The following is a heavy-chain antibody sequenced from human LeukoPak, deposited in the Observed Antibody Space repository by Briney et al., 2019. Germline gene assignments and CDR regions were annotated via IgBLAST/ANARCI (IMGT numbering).Heavy chain of an antibody. D-gene: IGHD2-2*01. CDR3: AKDPYGTRYFDY. J-gene: IGHJ4*02. CDR1: GFTFSSHA. CDR2: LSGSGYNT. V-gene: IGHV3-23*01. Sequence: QSGGSLRLSCAASGFTFSSHALSWVRQAPGKGLEWVSSLSGSGYNTYYADSVKGRFTISRDNSKNTVYLQMNSLRAEDTAVYYCAKDPYGTRYFDYWGQGTLVTVYS.